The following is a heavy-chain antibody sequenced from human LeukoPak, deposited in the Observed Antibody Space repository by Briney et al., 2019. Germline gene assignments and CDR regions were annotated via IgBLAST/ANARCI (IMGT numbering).Heavy chain of an antibody. CDR2: ISSSGSTI. CDR1: GFTFSDYY. D-gene: IGHD6-19*01. CDR3: ARDQKQWLVGPGEMNWFDP. V-gene: IGHV3-11*01. Sequence: PGGSLRLSCAASGFTFSDYYMSWIRQAPGKGLEWVSYISSSGSTIYYADSVKGRFTISRDNAKNSLYLQMNNLRAEDTAVYYCARDQKQWLVGPGEMNWFDPWGQGTLVTVSS. J-gene: IGHJ5*02.